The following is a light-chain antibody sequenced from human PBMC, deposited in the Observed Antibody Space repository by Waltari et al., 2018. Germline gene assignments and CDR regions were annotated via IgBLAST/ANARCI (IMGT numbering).Light chain of an antibody. V-gene: IGLV8-61*01. CDR3: ALYVGSAIWV. Sequence: QTVVTQEPSFSVSPGGTVTVTCGLSSGSVSTSNYPSWYQQTPGQSPRTLIYNPNSRSSGVPDRFSGSILGSKAALTITGAQADDESHYYCALYVGSAIWVFGGGTKLTVL. J-gene: IGLJ3*02. CDR2: NPN. CDR1: SGSVSTSNY.